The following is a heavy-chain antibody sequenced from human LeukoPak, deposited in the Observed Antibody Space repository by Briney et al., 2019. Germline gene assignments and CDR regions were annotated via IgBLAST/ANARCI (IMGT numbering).Heavy chain of an antibody. CDR2: IWYDGSNK. CDR3: AGDRATSYFDY. Sequence: GGSLRLSCAASGFTIRSHGMDWVRQAQGKGLEWVAFIWYDGSNKYYTDSVKGRFTISRDNSKNTLYLQMNSLRAEDTAVYYCAGDRATSYFDYWGQGALVTISS. J-gene: IGHJ4*02. V-gene: IGHV3-33*01. D-gene: IGHD1-26*01. CDR1: GFTIRSHG.